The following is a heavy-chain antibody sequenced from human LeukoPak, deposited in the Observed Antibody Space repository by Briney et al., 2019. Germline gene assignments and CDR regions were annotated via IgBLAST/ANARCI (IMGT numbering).Heavy chain of an antibody. Sequence: KPGGSLRLSCAASGFTFSSYSMKWVRQAPGKGLEWVSSISSSSSYIYYADSVKGRFTISRDNAKNSLYLQMNSLRAEDTAVYYCARDLLLEVGADDAFDIWGQGTMVTVSS. J-gene: IGHJ3*02. CDR2: ISSSSSYI. D-gene: IGHD1-26*01. CDR1: GFTFSSYS. V-gene: IGHV3-21*01. CDR3: ARDLLLEVGADDAFDI.